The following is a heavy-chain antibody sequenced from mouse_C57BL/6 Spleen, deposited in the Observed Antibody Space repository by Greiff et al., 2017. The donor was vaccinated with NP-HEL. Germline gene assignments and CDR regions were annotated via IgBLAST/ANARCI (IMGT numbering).Heavy chain of an antibody. CDR1: GYTFTSYW. CDR2: IDPSDSYT. J-gene: IGHJ2*01. D-gene: IGHD3-2*02. CDR3: ARDSSGFHY. V-gene: IGHV1-69*01. Sequence: QVQLQQSGAELVRPGTSVKLSCKASGYTFTSYWMHWVKQRPGQGLEWIGEIDPSDSYTNYNQKFKGKSTLTVDKSSSTAYMQLNSLTFEDSAVDYGARDSSGFHYWGQGTTLTVSS.